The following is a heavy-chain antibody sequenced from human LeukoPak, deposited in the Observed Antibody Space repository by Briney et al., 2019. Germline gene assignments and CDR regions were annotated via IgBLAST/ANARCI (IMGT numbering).Heavy chain of an antibody. Sequence: GGSLRLSCAASGFIFSNYGMHWVRQAPGKGLEWVALIWYDGSNKYYADSVKGRFTISRDNAKNSLYLQMNSLRAEDTAVYYCARDPGIAAAGTVGYFDFWGQGTLVTVSS. D-gene: IGHD6-13*01. J-gene: IGHJ4*02. CDR1: GFIFSNYG. CDR3: ARDPGIAAAGTVGYFDF. CDR2: IWYDGSNK. V-gene: IGHV3-33*01.